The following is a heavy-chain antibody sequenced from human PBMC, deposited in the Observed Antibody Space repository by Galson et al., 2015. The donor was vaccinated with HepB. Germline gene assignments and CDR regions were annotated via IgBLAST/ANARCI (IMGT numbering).Heavy chain of an antibody. Sequence: SVKVSCKASGYNFIAYHLHWVRLAPGQGLEWMGWINPNSGDTTYAQKFQGWVTMTRDTSISTVYMELRRVKSDDTAVYYCARDLSLTRLDYFYKGMDVWGQGTTVTVSS. D-gene: IGHD3-10*01. J-gene: IGHJ6*02. CDR1: GYNFIAYH. CDR3: ARDLSLTRLDYFYKGMDV. V-gene: IGHV1-2*04. CDR2: INPNSGDT.